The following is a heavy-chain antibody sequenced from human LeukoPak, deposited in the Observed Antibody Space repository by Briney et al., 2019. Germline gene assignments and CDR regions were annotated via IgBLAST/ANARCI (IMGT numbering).Heavy chain of an antibody. Sequence: ASVKVSCKASGYTFTGYYMHWVRQAPGQGLEWMGWINPNSGGTNYAQKFQGWDTMTRDTSISTAYMELSRLRSDDTAIYYCARDNGDYLGSGFDYWGQGTLVTVSS. D-gene: IGHD4-17*01. CDR3: ARDNGDYLGSGFDY. V-gene: IGHV1-2*04. CDR1: GYTFTGYY. J-gene: IGHJ4*02. CDR2: INPNSGGT.